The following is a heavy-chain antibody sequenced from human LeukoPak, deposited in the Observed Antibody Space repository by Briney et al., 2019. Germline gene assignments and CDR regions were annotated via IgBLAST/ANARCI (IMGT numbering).Heavy chain of an antibody. CDR1: GGTFSSYA. D-gene: IGHD1-20*01. V-gene: IGHV1-69*06. CDR3: AREGEGITGNYFDY. CDR2: IIPIFGTA. J-gene: IGHJ4*02. Sequence: ASVKVSCKASGGTFSSYAISWVRQAPGQGLEWIGGIIPIFGTANYAQRFQGRVTITADKSTSTAYMELSSLRSEDTAVYYCAREGEGITGNYFDYWGQGTLVTVSS.